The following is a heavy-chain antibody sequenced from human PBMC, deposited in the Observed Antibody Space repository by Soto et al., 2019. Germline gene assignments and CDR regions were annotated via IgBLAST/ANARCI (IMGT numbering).Heavy chain of an antibody. D-gene: IGHD1-26*01. CDR2: IDWNGGST. Sequence: EVQLVESGGGLVQPGRSLRLSCVASGFTFDDYAMHWVRQTPGKGLEWVSCIDWNGGSTAYADSVKGRFTISRDNARNSLYLQMNSLIPEDTALYYCVKGRGSYFVYFGLDVWGQGTTVTVSS. V-gene: IGHV3-9*01. CDR1: GFTFDDYA. J-gene: IGHJ6*02. CDR3: VKGRGSYFVYFGLDV.